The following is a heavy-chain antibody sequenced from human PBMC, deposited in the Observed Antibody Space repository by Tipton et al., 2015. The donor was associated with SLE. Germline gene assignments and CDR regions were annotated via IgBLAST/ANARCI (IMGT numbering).Heavy chain of an antibody. Sequence: TLSLTCTVSGGSIRSHCWNWIRQSPEKGLEWIGSIFRSGYSYYNPSLKSRATISLDTYKNEVSLRVFSVTAADTAVYFCVRDPRSLQWYFDFWGKGLLVRVSS. CDR3: VRDPRSLQWYFDF. V-gene: IGHV4-4*08. D-gene: IGHD3-3*01. J-gene: IGHJ4*02. CDR1: GGSIRSHC. CDR2: IFRSGYS.